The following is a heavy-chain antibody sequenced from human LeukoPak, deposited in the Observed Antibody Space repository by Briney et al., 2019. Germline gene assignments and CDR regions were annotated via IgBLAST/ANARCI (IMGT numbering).Heavy chain of an antibody. Sequence: ASVKVSCKASGYTFTGYYMHWVRQAPGQGLEWMGWINPNSGGTNYAQKFQGRVTMTRDTSISTAYMELSRLRSDDTAVYYRARESSSSWDYFDYWGQGTLVTVSS. CDR3: ARESSSSWDYFDY. J-gene: IGHJ4*02. CDR2: INPNSGGT. V-gene: IGHV1-2*02. D-gene: IGHD6-13*01. CDR1: GYTFTGYY.